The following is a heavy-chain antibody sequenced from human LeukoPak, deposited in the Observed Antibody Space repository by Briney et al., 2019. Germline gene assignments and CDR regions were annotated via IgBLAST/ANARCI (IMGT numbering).Heavy chain of an antibody. CDR3: ARDAEIGDY. V-gene: IGHV1-46*03. Sequence: ASVKVSCKASGYTFTSYCMHCVRHAPGQGLEWMGIINPSGGRTSYAQKFQGRVTMSRDTSTSTVYMELSSLRSEDTAVYYCARDAEIGDYWGQGTLVTVPS. J-gene: IGHJ4*02. CDR1: GYTFTSYC. CDR2: INPSGGRT. D-gene: IGHD2-21*01.